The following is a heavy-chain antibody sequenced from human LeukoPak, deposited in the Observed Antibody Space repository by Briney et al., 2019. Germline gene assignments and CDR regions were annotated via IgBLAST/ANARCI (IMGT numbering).Heavy chain of an antibody. D-gene: IGHD3-22*01. Sequence: SETLSLTCTVSGDSISTSNSYWGWIRQPPGKGLEWIGSIYYSGNTYYNASLKSRVTISVDTSKNQFSLKLSSVTAADTAVYYCARGVTWYYDSSGYSDYWGQGTLVTVSS. V-gene: IGHV4-39*01. CDR2: IYYSGNT. CDR3: ARGVTWYYDSSGYSDY. CDR1: GDSISTSNSY. J-gene: IGHJ4*02.